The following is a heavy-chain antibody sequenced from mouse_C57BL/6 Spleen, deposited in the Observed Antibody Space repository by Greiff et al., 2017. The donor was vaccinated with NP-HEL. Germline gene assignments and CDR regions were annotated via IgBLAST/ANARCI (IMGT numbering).Heavy chain of an antibody. CDR2: IDPSDSYT. J-gene: IGHJ2*01. CDR1: GYTFTSYW. V-gene: IGHV1-59*01. CDR3: ARVADYFDY. Sequence: QVQLQQPGAELVRPGTSVKLSCKASGYTFTSYWMHWVKQRPGQGLEWIGVIDPSDSYTNYNQKFKGKATLTVDTSSSTAYMQLSSLTSEDSAVYYCARVADYFDYWGQGTTLTVSS.